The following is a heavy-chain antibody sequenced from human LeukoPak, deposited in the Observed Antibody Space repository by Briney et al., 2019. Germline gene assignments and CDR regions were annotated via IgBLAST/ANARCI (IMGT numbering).Heavy chain of an antibody. Sequence: GGSLRLSCAASRFTFSNHWIPWVRQAPGKGLEWVSRIKTDGSVTNYADSVEGRFTISRDTAKNTVYLQMNSLRVEETAIYYCARGISMDVWGQGTTVTVSS. CDR3: ARGISMDV. CDR1: RFTFSNHW. V-gene: IGHV3-74*01. J-gene: IGHJ6*02. CDR2: IKTDGSVT.